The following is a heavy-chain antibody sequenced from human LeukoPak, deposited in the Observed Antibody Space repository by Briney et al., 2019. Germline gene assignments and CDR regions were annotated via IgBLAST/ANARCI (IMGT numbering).Heavy chain of an antibody. V-gene: IGHV3-49*04. CDR1: GFTFGDYA. D-gene: IGHD6-19*01. Sequence: PGGSLRLSCTASGFTFGDYAMSWVRQAPGKGLEWVGFIRSKAYGGTTEYAASVKGRFTISRDDSKSIAYLQTNSLKTEDTAVYYCTRGSVVVAGSGGGNWFDPWGQGTLVTVSS. CDR2: IRSKAYGGTT. J-gene: IGHJ5*02. CDR3: TRGSVVVAGSGGGNWFDP.